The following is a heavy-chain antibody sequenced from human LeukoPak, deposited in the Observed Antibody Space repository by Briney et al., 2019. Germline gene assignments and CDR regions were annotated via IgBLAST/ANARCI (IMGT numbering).Heavy chain of an antibody. V-gene: IGHV3-74*01. D-gene: IGHD3-16*01. CDR1: GFTFSTYW. CDR3: AKDLITFGGPYL. J-gene: IGHJ1*01. Sequence: GRSLRLSCAASGFTFSTYWMHWVRQPPGKGLVWVSGIRSDGSSTIYADSVKGRFTISRDNSKNTLYLQMNSLRAEDTAVYYCAKDLITFGGPYLWGQGTLVTVSS. CDR2: IRSDGSST.